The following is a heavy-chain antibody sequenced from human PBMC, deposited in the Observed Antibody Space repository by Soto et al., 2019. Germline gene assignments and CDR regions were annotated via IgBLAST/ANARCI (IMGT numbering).Heavy chain of an antibody. Sequence: GGSLRLSCAASGFTFSSYGMHWVRQAPGKGLEWVAVIWYDGSNKYYADSVKGRFTISRDNSKNTLYLQMNSLRAEDTAVYYCARSPMRPTGYKRYLDAFDIWGQGTMVTVSS. V-gene: IGHV3-33*01. J-gene: IGHJ3*02. CDR1: GFTFSSYG. CDR3: ARSPMRPTGYKRYLDAFDI. D-gene: IGHD3-9*01. CDR2: IWYDGSNK.